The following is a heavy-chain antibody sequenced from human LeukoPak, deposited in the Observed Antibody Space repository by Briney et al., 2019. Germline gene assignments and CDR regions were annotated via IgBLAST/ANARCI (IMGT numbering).Heavy chain of an antibody. CDR1: GGSFSGYY. CDR2: INHSGST. CDR3: ARDLYSSGLNAFDI. Sequence: PSETLSLTCAVYGGSFSGYYWSWIRQPPGKGLEWIGEINHSGSTNYNPSLKSRVTISVDTSKNQFSLKLSSVTAADTAVYYCARDLYSSGLNAFDIWGQGTMVTVSS. J-gene: IGHJ3*02. V-gene: IGHV4-34*01. D-gene: IGHD6-19*01.